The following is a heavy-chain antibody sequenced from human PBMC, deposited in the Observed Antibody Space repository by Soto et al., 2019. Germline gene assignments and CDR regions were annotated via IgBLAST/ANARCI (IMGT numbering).Heavy chain of an antibody. CDR2: IDPSDSYT. CDR3: ARHFWSGGACYSGADFDY. CDR1: GYSFTNYW. J-gene: IGHJ4*02. Sequence: GESLKISCKGSGYSFTNYWISWVRQMPGKGLEWMGRIDPSDSYTNYSPSFQGHVTISADKSISTAYLQWNSLKASDTAMYYCARHFWSGGACYSGADFDYWGQGALVTVSS. D-gene: IGHD2-15*01. V-gene: IGHV5-10-1*01.